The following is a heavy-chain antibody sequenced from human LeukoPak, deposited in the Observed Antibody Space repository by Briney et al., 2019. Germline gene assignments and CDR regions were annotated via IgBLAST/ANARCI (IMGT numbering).Heavy chain of an antibody. CDR2: ISRSGVST. D-gene: IGHD2-15*01. CDR1: GFTFSSYA. J-gene: IGHJ4*01. Sequence: GGSLRLSCAVSGFTFSSYAMSWVRQAPGKGLEWVSTISRSGVSTYYADSVKGRFTISRDNSKNTLYLQMNSPGAEDTAIYYCAKGGICSGGICYPFDYRGHGTLVTVSS. V-gene: IGHV3-23*01. CDR3: AKGGICSGGICYPFDY.